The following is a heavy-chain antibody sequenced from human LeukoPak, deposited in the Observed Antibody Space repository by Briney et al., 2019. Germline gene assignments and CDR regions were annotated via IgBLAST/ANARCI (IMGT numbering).Heavy chain of an antibody. V-gene: IGHV3-23*01. CDR1: GFTFSSYA. CDR2: ISGSGGST. CDR3: AKVRGICTNGVCYTPLLDAFDI. Sequence: PGGSLRLSCAASGFTFSSYAMSWVRQAPGKGLEWVSAISGSGGSTYYADSVKGRFTISRDNSKNTLYLQMNSLRAEDTAVYYCAKVRGICTNGVCYTPLLDAFDIWGQGTMVTVSS. J-gene: IGHJ3*02. D-gene: IGHD2-8*01.